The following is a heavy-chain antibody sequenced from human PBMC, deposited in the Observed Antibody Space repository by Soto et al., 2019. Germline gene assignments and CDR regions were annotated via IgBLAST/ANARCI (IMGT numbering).Heavy chain of an antibody. Sequence: PGVSLRRSWAASGCTFTTYGMNCVRQAPGKGLEWLAVMSYDGSNKLYAYSVRGRFSISRENSKNTLYLQMDSLRHEDTAVYYCAQVRGYCTSPICSNIPHFDYRGQGAPATVPS. CDR3: AQVRGYCTSPICSNIPHFDY. D-gene: IGHD2-8*01. CDR2: MSYDGSNK. CDR1: GCTFTTYG. V-gene: IGHV3-30*18. J-gene: IGHJ4*02.